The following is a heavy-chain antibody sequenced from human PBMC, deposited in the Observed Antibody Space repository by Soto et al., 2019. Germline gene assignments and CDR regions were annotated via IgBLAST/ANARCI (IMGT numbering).Heavy chain of an antibody. V-gene: IGHV3-49*03. CDR1: GFTFGDYA. CDR2: IRSKAYGGTT. D-gene: IGHD3-22*01. CDR3: TGRQSWNYYDSSGPNDAFDI. Sequence: GGSLRLSCTASGFTFGDYAMSWFRQAPGKGLEWVGFIRSKAYGGTTEYAASVKGRFTISRDDSKSIAYLQMNSLKTEDTAVYYCTGRQSWNYYDSSGPNDAFDIWGQGTMVTVSS. J-gene: IGHJ3*02.